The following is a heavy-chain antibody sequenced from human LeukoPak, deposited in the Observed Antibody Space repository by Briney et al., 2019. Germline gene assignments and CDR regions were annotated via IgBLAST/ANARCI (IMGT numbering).Heavy chain of an antibody. CDR1: GFTFNTYP. D-gene: IGHD1-26*01. CDR3: AKTTRPLGALDH. J-gene: IGHJ4*02. Sequence: GGSLRLSCAASGFTFNTYPMNWVRQAPGKGLEWVSGITETGGGTKSADSVKGRFTISRDNSKNTLYSQMNSLTDEDTAIYYCAKTTRPLGALDHWGQGTLVTVSS. CDR2: ITETGGGT. V-gene: IGHV3-23*01.